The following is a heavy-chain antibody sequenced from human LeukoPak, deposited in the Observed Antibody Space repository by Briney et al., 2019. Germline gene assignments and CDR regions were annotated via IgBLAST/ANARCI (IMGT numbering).Heavy chain of an antibody. CDR2: ISVNSRYI. V-gene: IGHV3-21*01. CDR3: ARDGAVRQTIFGIVIIPSNWFDP. J-gene: IGHJ5*02. Sequence: KTGGSLRLSCAASGFTFNTYSMNWVRQAPGKGLEWVSSISVNSRYIYYADSVKGRFTISRDNAKNSLYLQMNSLRAEDTAVYYCARDGAVRQTIFGIVIIPSNWFDPWGQGTLVTVSS. D-gene: IGHD3-3*01. CDR1: GFTFNTYS.